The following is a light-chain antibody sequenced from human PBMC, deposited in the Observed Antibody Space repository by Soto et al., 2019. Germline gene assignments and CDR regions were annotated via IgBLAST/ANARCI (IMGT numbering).Light chain of an antibody. J-gene: IGLJ3*02. CDR3: QSYASSLAGVV. CDR2: SDN. V-gene: IGLV1-40*01. Sequence: SLPTQLPSVSGAPGQRVTISCTGSSSNIEAGYGVHWYQQLPGTAPKLLIFSDNNRPSGVPDRFSGSKFDTSASLAITGLQAEDEADYYCQSYASSLAGVVFGGGTQLTV. CDR1: SSNIEAGYG.